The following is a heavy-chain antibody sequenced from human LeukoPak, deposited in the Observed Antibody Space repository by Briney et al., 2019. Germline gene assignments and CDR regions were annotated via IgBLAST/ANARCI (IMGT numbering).Heavy chain of an antibody. CDR2: IYPGDSET. CDR3: ARPGMEGATTDAFDI. V-gene: IGHV5-51*01. CDR1: GYSFTTYW. J-gene: IGHJ3*02. Sequence: GESLKISCKGSGYSFTTYWIAWVRQMPGKGLEWMGIIYPGDSETRYSPSFQGQVTISVDKSISTAYLQWSSLKASDTAMYYCARPGMEGATTDAFDIWGQGTMVTVSS. D-gene: IGHD1-26*01.